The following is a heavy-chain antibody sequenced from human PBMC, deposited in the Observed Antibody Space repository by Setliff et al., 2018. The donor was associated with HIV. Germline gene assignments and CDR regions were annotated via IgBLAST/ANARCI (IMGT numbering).Heavy chain of an antibody. D-gene: IGHD2-2*01. CDR2: IYFTGIT. V-gene: IGHV4-59*11. CDR3: ARGGYSSKWYSWFDP. Sequence: KASETLSLTCTVSGGSINSHYWSWIRQPPGKGLEYIGYIYFTGITTYNPSLQSRVTISIDTTKKQLFLRVRSVTAADTAVYYCARGGYSSKWYSWFDPWGQGTLVTV. CDR1: GGSINSHY. J-gene: IGHJ5*01.